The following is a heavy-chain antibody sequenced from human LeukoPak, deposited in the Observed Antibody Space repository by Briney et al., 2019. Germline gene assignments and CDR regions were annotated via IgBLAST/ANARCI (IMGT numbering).Heavy chain of an antibody. D-gene: IGHD3-22*01. J-gene: IGHJ3*02. CDR2: ISSSGST. Sequence: SHTLSLTCTVSGDSISSGDYYWSWIRQPAGKGLEWIGRISSSGSTNYNPSLKSRVTISVDTSKNQFSLKLSSVTAADTAVYFCARGPYSYDRSGAFDIWGQGTMVTVSS. V-gene: IGHV4-61*02. CDR1: GDSISSGDYY. CDR3: ARGPYSYDRSGAFDI.